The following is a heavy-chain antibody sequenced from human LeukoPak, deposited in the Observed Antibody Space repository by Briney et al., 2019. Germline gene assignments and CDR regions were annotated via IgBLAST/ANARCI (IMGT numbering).Heavy chain of an antibody. CDR3: ARDQGATRSGPWYYYGMDV. CDR2: IYYSGST. D-gene: IGHD5-12*01. J-gene: IGHJ6*02. V-gene: IGHV4-59*01. CDR1: GGSISSYY. Sequence: SETLSLTCTVSGGSISSYYWSWIRQPPGKGLEWIGYIYYSGSTNYNPSPKSRVTISVDTSKNQFSLKLSSVTAADTAVYYCARDQGATRSGPWYYYGMDVWGQGTTVTVSS.